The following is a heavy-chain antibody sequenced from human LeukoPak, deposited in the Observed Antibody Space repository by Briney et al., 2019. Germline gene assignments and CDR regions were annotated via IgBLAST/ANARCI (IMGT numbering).Heavy chain of an antibody. CDR1: GDSFTTYW. D-gene: IGHD3-9*01. CDR3: ARQADYNILTGYYKGHLDF. CDR2: IYPGDSDT. Sequence: GESLKISCKASGDSFTTYWIVGVRQMPGEGLEWMGIIYPGDSDTRYSPSFQGQVTISADKSISTAYLQWSSLKASDTAMYYCARQADYNILTGYYKGHLDFWGQGTLVTVSS. V-gene: IGHV5-51*01. J-gene: IGHJ4*02.